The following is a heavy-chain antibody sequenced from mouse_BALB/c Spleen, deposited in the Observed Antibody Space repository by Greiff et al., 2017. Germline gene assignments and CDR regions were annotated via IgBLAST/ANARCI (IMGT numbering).Heavy chain of an antibody. Sequence: EVHLVESGGGLVKPGGSLKLSCAASGFTFSSYAMSWVRQTPEKRLEWVASISSGGSTYYPDSVKGRFTISRDNARNILYLQMSSLRSEDTAMYYCARGDYGNSPYWYFDVWGAGTTVTVSS. CDR2: ISSGGST. CDR3: ARGDYGNSPYWYFDV. J-gene: IGHJ1*01. D-gene: IGHD2-1*01. V-gene: IGHV5-6-5*01. CDR1: GFTFSSYA.